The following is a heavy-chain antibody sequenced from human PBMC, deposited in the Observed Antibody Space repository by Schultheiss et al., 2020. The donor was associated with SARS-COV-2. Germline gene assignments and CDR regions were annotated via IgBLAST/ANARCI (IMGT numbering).Heavy chain of an antibody. D-gene: IGHD1-1*01. V-gene: IGHV4-39*01. CDR2: IYYSGST. J-gene: IGHJ3*02. CDR3: ARGDLADWNDNGCAFDI. CDR1: GGSISSSSYY. Sequence: SETLSLTCTVSGGSISSSSYYWGWIRQPPGKGLEWIGSIYYSGSTYYNPSLKSRVTISVDTSKNQFSLKLSSVTAADTAVYYCARGDLADWNDNGCAFDIWGQGTIVTVAS.